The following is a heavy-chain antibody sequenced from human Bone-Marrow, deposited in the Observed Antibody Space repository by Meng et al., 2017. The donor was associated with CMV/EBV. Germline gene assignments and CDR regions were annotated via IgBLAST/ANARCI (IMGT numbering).Heavy chain of an antibody. V-gene: IGHV3-21*01. CDR1: GFTFSSYS. J-gene: IGHJ6*02. CDR3: ARDRLRTPYQLLLYYYGMDV. D-gene: IGHD2-2*01. Sequence: GASLKISCAASGFTFSSYSMNWVRQAPGKGLEWVSSISSSSSYIYYADSVKGRFTISRDNAKNSLYLQMNSLRAEDTAVYYCARDRLRTPYQLLLYYYGMDVWGQGTTVTVSS. CDR2: ISSSSSYI.